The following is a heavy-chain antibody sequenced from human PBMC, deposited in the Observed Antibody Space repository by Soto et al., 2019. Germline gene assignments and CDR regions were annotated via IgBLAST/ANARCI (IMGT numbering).Heavy chain of an antibody. J-gene: IGHJ5*02. CDR3: AKCVWGGDGGVYHNPP. Sequence: PGGSLRLSCAASGFTFKSWALSWVRQAPGKGLEWVAGISGGGEKIYYADSVEGRFTISRNNSKNTVSLQMNSLRVEDTALYYCAKCVWGGDGGVYHNPPGGQGSQVPVPS. CDR1: GFTFKSWA. D-gene: IGHD2-21*02. V-gene: IGHV3-23*01. CDR2: ISGGGEKI.